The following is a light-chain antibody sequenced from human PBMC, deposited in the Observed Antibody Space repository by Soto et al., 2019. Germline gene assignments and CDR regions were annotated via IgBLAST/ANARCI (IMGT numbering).Light chain of an antibody. V-gene: IGKV2-28*01. CDR3: MQALQTSFT. CDR1: QSLLHSNGYKY. J-gene: IGKJ3*01. CDR2: FGS. Sequence: DIVMTQSPLSLPVTPGEPASISCSSRQSLLHSNGYKYLDWYVQKPGQSPQLLIYFGSNRASGVPDTFSGRGSGTDFTLGINRVEAEHVGVYYCMQALQTSFTFGPFTKVDF.